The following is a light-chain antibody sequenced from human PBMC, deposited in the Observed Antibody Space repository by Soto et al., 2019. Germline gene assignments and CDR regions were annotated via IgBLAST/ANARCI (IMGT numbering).Light chain of an antibody. CDR2: WAS. V-gene: IGKV4-1*01. CDR3: QQYYSSPVT. Sequence: IVMTQSPAYLSVSLCERATINCKSIRSLLYSFNNKNYLAWYQQRPGQPPKLFISWASTRESGVPDRFSGSGSGTDFTLTISGLQVEDVALYYCQQYYSSPVTFGQGTRLETK. CDR1: RSLLYSFNNKNY. J-gene: IGKJ5*01.